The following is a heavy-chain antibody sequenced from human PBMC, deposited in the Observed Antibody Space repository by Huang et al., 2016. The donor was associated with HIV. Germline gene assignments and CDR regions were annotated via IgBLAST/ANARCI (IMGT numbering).Heavy chain of an antibody. J-gene: IGHJ4*02. D-gene: IGHD4-17*01. CDR2: INPNTGNP. CDR1: GYTFTNYD. Sequence: QVHLVQSGAEVKKPGASVKVSCKASGYTFTNYDINWVRQAPGRGLEGMGWINPNTGNPGFAQSFQGRVTMTRKTSITTAYMELTSLTSEDTAVYYCARSAYGDLDYWGLGTLVIVSS. CDR3: ARSAYGDLDY. V-gene: IGHV1-8*02.